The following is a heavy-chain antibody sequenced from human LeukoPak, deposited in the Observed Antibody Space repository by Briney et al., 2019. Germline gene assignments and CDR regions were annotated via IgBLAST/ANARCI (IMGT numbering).Heavy chain of an antibody. V-gene: IGHV1-46*01. J-gene: IGHJ4*02. D-gene: IGHD3-10*01. Sequence: ASVKVSCKASGYTFTSHYMQWVRLAPGQGHEWMGIINPSGGGTRYAQKFQGRVTMTRDTSTSTVYMELSSVRSEDTAVYYCAREGSGSLPHLDHWGQGTLVTVSS. CDR2: INPSGGGT. CDR3: AREGSGSLPHLDH. CDR1: GYTFTSHY.